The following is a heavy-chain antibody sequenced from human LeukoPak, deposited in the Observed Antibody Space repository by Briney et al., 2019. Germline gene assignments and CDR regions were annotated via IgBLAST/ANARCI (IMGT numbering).Heavy chain of an antibody. D-gene: IGHD3-3*01. CDR3: ARGRGLVWLSTTLDF. CDR2: MNPNTGNT. CDR1: GYTFTTYD. Sequence: ASVKVSCKASGYTFTTYDINWVRQAPGQGLEWMGWMNPNTGNTGYAQRFQGRVTMTRDTSISTAYMEMSSLRSEDTAIYYCARGRGLVWLSTTLDFWGQGTLVTVSS. J-gene: IGHJ4*02. V-gene: IGHV1-8*01.